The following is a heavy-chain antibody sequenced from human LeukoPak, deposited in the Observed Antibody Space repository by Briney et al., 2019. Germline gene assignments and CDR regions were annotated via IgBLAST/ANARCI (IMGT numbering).Heavy chain of an antibody. Sequence: PSESLSLTCTVSGGSISSSSYYWGWIRQPPGKGLEWIGSIYYSGSTYYNPSLKSRVTISVDTSKNQFSLKLSSVTAADTAVYYCARYLVGAYWYFDLWGRGTLVTVSS. V-gene: IGHV4-39*07. J-gene: IGHJ2*01. D-gene: IGHD1-26*01. CDR1: GGSISSSSYY. CDR2: IYYSGST. CDR3: ARYLVGAYWYFDL.